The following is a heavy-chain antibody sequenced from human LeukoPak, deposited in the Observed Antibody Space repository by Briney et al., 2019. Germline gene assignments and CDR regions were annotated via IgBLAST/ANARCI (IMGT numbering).Heavy chain of an antibody. V-gene: IGHV4-59*01. CDR1: GDSISSYY. CDR2: IYDSGST. J-gene: IGHJ5*02. Sequence: SETLSLTCTVSGDSISSYYWSWIRQPPGKGLEWIGYIYDSGSTNYNPSLKSRVTISLDMSKNQFSLKLRSVTAADTALYYCARGNPVATTGTKGGWFDPWGQGTLVTVSS. D-gene: IGHD1-1*01. CDR3: ARGNPVATTGTKGGWFDP.